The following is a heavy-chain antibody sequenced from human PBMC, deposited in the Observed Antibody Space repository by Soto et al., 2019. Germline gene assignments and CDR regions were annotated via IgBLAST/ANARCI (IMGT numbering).Heavy chain of an antibody. CDR3: ARDLGPVRGVTHGPYYYYYYGMDV. V-gene: IGHV3-33*01. CDR2: IWYDGSNK. Sequence: WGSLRLSCAASGFTFSSYGMHWVRQAPGKGLEWVAVIWYDGSNKYYADSVKGRFTISRDNSKNTLYLQMNSLRAEDTAVYYCARDLGPVRGVTHGPYYYYYYGMDVWGQGTTVTVSS. CDR1: GFTFSSYG. D-gene: IGHD3-10*01. J-gene: IGHJ6*02.